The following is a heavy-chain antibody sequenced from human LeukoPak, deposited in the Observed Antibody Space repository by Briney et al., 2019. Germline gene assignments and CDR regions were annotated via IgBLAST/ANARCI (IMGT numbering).Heavy chain of an antibody. CDR1: GGTFSSYA. CDR3: ARGASSSSGRWFDP. Sequence: LVKVSCKASGGTFSSYAISWVRRAPGHGLEWMGGIIPIFGTANYAQKFQGRVTITADESTSTAYMELSSLRSEDTAVYYCARGASSSSGRWFDPWGQGTLVTVSS. J-gene: IGHJ5*02. D-gene: IGHD6-13*01. V-gene: IGHV1-69*13. CDR2: IIPIFGTA.